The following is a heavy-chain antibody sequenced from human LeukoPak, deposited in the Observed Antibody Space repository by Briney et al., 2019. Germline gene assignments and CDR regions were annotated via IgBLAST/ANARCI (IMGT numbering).Heavy chain of an antibody. CDR2: IYHGSA. Sequence: TETLSLTCTVSDDSVSSSRYYWTWIRQPPGKGLEWIGYIYHGSATYNPSLEGRVTLSMDTSKNQYSLKMTSVTAADTAVYYCAREGGRQWLVSGALDSWGQGTLVTVSS. CDR1: DDSVSSSRYY. D-gene: IGHD6-19*01. J-gene: IGHJ5*01. CDR3: AREGGRQWLVSGALDS. V-gene: IGHV4-61*01.